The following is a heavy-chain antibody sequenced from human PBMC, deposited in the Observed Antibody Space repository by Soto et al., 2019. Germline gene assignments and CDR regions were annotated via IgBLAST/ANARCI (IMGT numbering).Heavy chain of an antibody. CDR2: INHSGST. CDR1: GGSFSGYY. J-gene: IGHJ5*02. Sequence: SETLSLTCAVYGGSFSGYYWSWIRQPPGKGLEWIGEINHSGSTNYNPSLKSRVTISVDTSKNQFSLQLSSVTAADTAVYYCARVSLLWFGELFRFDPWGQGTLVTV. V-gene: IGHV4-34*01. D-gene: IGHD3-10*01. CDR3: ARVSLLWFGELFRFDP.